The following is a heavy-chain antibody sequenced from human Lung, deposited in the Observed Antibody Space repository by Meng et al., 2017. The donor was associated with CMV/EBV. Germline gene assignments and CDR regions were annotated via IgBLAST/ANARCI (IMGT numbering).Heavy chain of an antibody. CDR1: GYTFTGYY. CDR3: ARKTDTGGWNFHH. CDR2: INPNNGGT. J-gene: IGHJ1*01. V-gene: IGHV1-2*02. D-gene: IGHD3-16*01. Sequence: ASVKVSCKASGYTFTGYYLYWVRQAPGQGLEWMGWINPNNGGTNYAQRFQGRVTMTRDTSITTVYMELSRLTSDDTAVYYCARKTDTGGWNFHHWGQGTLVTVPS.